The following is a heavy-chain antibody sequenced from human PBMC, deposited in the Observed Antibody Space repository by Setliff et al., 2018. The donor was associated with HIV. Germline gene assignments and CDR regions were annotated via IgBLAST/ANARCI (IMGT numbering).Heavy chain of an antibody. CDR1: GFTFSFYS. Sequence: GGSLRLSCAASGFTFSFYSMSWVRQAPGKGLEWVGFIRKTVYGATTEYAASVKGRFTISRDDSKSIAYLQMDSLKSEDTAVYYCARNDSPDDCWGQGTLVTVSS. J-gene: IGHJ4*02. D-gene: IGHD3-22*01. CDR3: ARNDSPDDC. CDR2: IRKTVYGATT. V-gene: IGHV3-49*04.